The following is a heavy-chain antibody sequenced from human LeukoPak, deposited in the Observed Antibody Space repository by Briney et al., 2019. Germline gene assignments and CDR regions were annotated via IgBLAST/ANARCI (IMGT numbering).Heavy chain of an antibody. Sequence: SETLSLTCTVSGGSISSSSYYWSWIRQPPGKGLEWIGEINHSGSTNYNRSLKSRVTISVDTSKNQFSLKLSSVTAADTAVYYCARASLYSGSYYIGYWGQGTLVTVSS. CDR3: ARASLYSGSYYIGY. D-gene: IGHD1-26*01. CDR1: GGSISSSSYY. V-gene: IGHV4-39*07. J-gene: IGHJ4*02. CDR2: INHSGST.